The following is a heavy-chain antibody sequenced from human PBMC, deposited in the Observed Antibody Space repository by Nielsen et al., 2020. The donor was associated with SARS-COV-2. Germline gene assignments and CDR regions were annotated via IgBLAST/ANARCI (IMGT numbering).Heavy chain of an antibody. CDR3: AKDWTAIVVVPSGGVDY. CDR2: ISYDGSNK. Sequence: GESLKISCAASGFTFSTYGMHWVRQAPGKGLEWVAAISYDGSNKYYVDSVKGRFTISRDNSKNKLYLQMSSQREEDTAVYYCAKDWTAIVVVPSGGVDYWGQGTLVTVPS. J-gene: IGHJ4*02. V-gene: IGHV3-30*18. D-gene: IGHD2-15*01. CDR1: GFTFSTYG.